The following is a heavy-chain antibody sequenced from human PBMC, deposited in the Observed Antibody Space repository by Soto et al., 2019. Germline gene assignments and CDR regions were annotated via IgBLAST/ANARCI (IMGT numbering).Heavy chain of an antibody. V-gene: IGHV1-3*01. CDR2: INAGNGNT. Sequence: ASVKVSWKASGYAFTSYAMHWVRQAPGQRLEWMGWINAGNGNTKYSQKFQGRVTITRDTSASTAYMELSSLRSEDTAVYYCARGGLRYYFDYWGQGTLVTFSS. CDR1: GYAFTSYA. J-gene: IGHJ4*02. CDR3: ARGGLRYYFDY. D-gene: IGHD1-26*01.